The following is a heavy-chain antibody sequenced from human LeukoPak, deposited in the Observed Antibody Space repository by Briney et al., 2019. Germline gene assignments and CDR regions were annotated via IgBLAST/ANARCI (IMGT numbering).Heavy chain of an antibody. D-gene: IGHD3-3*01. CDR3: ARAIYDFWSGYYSGMDV. CDR2: INSDGSST. V-gene: IGHV3-74*01. Sequence: GGSLRLSCAASGFTFSSYWMPWVRQAPGKGLVWVSRINSDGSSTSYADSVKGRFTISRDNAKNTLYLQMNSLRAEDTAVYYCARAIYDFWSGYYSGMDVWGQGTTVTVSS. J-gene: IGHJ6*02. CDR1: GFTFSSYW.